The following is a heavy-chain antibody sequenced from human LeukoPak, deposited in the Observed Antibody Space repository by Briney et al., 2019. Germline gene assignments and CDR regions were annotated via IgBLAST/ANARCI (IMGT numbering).Heavy chain of an antibody. CDR2: ISGSGGGT. CDR3: ASGGAGRNWYYFDY. D-gene: IGHD3-16*01. J-gene: IGHJ4*02. CDR1: GITFSSYA. Sequence: GGSLRLSCAASGITFSSYAMNWVRQAPGKGLEWVSTISGSGGGTYYADSVKGRFTISRDNSRNTLYPQMNSLGAEDTAVYYCASGGAGRNWYYFDYWGQGTLVTVSS. V-gene: IGHV3-23*01.